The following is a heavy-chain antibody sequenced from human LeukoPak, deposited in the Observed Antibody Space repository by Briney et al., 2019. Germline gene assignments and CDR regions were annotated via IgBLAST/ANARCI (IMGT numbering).Heavy chain of an antibody. CDR3: ARLIVGAFYFDY. V-gene: IGHV3-21*01. Sequence: GGSLRLSCAASGFTFSSYAMSWVRQAPGKGLEWVSSISSSSNYIYYADSVKGRFTISRDNAKNSLYLQMNSLRAEDTAVYYCARLIVGAFYFDYWGQGTLVTVSS. CDR2: ISSSSNYI. J-gene: IGHJ4*02. CDR1: GFTFSSYA. D-gene: IGHD1-26*01.